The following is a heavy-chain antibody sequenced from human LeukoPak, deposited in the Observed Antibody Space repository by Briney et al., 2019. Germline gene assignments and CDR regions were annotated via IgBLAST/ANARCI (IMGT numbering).Heavy chain of an antibody. CDR1: GGSISSYY. V-gene: IGHV4-4*07. CDR3: ARDLHSPNYYDSSGYYYVAFDI. D-gene: IGHD3-22*01. Sequence: SETLSLTCTVSGGSISSYYLSWIRQPAGKGLEWIGRIYTSGSTNYNPSLKSRVTISVDKSKNQFSLQLSSVTAADTAVYYCARDLHSPNYYDSSGYYYVAFDIWGQGTMVTVCS. J-gene: IGHJ3*02. CDR2: IYTSGST.